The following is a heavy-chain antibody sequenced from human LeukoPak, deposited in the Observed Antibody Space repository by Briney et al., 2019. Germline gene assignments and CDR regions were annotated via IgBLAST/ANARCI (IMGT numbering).Heavy chain of an antibody. D-gene: IGHD5-24*01. V-gene: IGHV3-66*01. Sequence: GGSLRLSCAASGFTVSSNYMSWVRQAPGKGLEWVSVIYSGGSTYYADSVKGRFTISRDNSKNTLYLQMNSLRAEDTAVYYCARSDPRMGPDGSRGYWGQGTLVTVSS. J-gene: IGHJ4*02. CDR3: ARSDPRMGPDGSRGY. CDR2: IYSGGST. CDR1: GFTVSSNY.